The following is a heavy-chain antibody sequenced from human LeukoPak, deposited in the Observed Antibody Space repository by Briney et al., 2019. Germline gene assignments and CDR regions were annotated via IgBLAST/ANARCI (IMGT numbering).Heavy chain of an antibody. D-gene: IGHD3-22*01. CDR3: ARGYYDPYYFDY. Sequence: SETLSLTCTVSGGSISSGGYYWSWIRQPPGKGLEWIEYIYYSGSTNYNPSLKSRVTISVDTSKNQFSLKLSSVTAADTAVYYCARGYYDPYYFDYWGQGTLVTVSS. CDR1: GGSISSGGYY. V-gene: IGHV4-61*08. J-gene: IGHJ4*02. CDR2: IYYSGST.